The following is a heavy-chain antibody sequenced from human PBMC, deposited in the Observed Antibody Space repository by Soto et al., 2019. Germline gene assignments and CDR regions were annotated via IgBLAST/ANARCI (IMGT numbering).Heavy chain of an antibody. CDR2: IYHSGST. D-gene: IGHD2-21*02. CDR1: RASIAGAAYS. V-gene: IGHV4-31*03. CDR3: ARDPVGDHHGYFAY. Sequence: PSETLSLTCTISRASIAGAAYSWTWIRQLTGKGLEYIGYIYHSGSTYYNPSLKSRLTISVDTSKNQFSLKLTSVTAADTAVYHCARDPVGDHHGYFAYWGQGTPVT. J-gene: IGHJ4*02.